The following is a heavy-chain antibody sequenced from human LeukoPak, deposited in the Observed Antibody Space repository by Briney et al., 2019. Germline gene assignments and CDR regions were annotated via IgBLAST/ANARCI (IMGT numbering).Heavy chain of an antibody. D-gene: IGHD3-10*01. Sequence: PGGSLRLSCAASGFTVSSNYMSWVRQAPGKELEWVSVIYSGGSTYYADSVKGRFTISRDNSKNTLYLQMNSLRAEDTAVYYCGSYGSGSFFDYWGQGTLVTVSS. CDR2: IYSGGST. CDR1: GFTVSSNY. J-gene: IGHJ4*02. V-gene: IGHV3-66*01. CDR3: GSYGSGSFFDY.